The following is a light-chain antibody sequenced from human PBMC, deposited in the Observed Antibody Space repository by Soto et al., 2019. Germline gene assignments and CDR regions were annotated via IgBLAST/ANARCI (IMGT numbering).Light chain of an antibody. J-gene: IGKJ3*01. V-gene: IGKV3-20*01. CDR1: QSVSSSY. CDR2: GAS. CDR3: QQDGSSPFT. Sequence: EIVLTQSPGTLSLSPGERATLSCRASQSVSSSYLAWYQQKPGQAPRLLIYGASSRATGIPDRFSGSGSGTDFTLTISRVEPEDFAVYYCQQDGSSPFTFGPGTKVDIK.